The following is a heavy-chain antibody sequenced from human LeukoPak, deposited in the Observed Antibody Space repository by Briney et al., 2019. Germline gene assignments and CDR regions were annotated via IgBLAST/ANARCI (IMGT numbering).Heavy chain of an antibody. Sequence: GGSLRLSCAASGFTFSSYAMHWIRQAPGKGLEYVSAISSNGGSTYYASSVKGRFTISRDNSKNTLYLQMGSLRAEDMAVYYCARGSSSWYGRNWFDPWGQGTLVTVSS. CDR1: GFTFSSYA. D-gene: IGHD6-13*01. CDR2: ISSNGGST. CDR3: ARGSSSWYGRNWFDP. J-gene: IGHJ5*02. V-gene: IGHV3-64*01.